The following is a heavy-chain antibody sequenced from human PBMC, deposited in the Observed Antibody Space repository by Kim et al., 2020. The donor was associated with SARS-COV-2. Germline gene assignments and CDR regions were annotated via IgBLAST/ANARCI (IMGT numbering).Heavy chain of an antibody. D-gene: IGHD3-10*01. J-gene: IGHJ4*02. Sequence: YYADTVKGRFTSSRVNSKNTLDLQMNSLGAEDTAVYYCARLTMVRGESDYWGQGTLVTVSS. V-gene: IGHV3-30*01. CDR3: ARLTMVRGESDY.